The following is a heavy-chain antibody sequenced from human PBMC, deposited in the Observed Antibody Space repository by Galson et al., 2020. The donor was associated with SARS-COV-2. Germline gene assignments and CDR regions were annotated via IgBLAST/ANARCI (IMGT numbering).Heavy chain of an antibody. D-gene: IGHD6-6*01. CDR2: IYSGGST. CDR3: ARDLVYYGMDV. CDR1: GFTVSSHY. Sequence: GESLKISCAASGFTVSSHYMSWVRQAPGKGLEWVSVIYSGGSTYYADSVKGRFTISRHNSKNTLYLQMNSLRAEDTAVYYCARDLVYYGMDVWGQGTTVTVSS. V-gene: IGHV3-53*04. J-gene: IGHJ6*02.